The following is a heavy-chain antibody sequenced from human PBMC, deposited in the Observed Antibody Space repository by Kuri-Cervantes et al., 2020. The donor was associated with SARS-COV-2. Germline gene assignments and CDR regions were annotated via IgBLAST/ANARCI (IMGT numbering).Heavy chain of an antibody. CDR2: IIPIFGTA. J-gene: IGHJ6*03. CDR3: ARDSSSWYGSYYYYMDV. V-gene: IGHV1-69*06. Sequence: SVKVSCKASGGTFSSYTISWVRQAPGQGLEWMGGIIPIFGTANYAQKFQGRVTITADKSTSTAYMELSSLSSEDTAVYYCARDSSSWYGSYYYYMDVWGKGTTVTVSS. D-gene: IGHD6-13*01. CDR1: GGTFSSYT.